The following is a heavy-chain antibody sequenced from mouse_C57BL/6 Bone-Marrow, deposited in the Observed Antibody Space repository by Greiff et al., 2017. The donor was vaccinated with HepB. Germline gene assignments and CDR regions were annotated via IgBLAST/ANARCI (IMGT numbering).Heavy chain of an antibody. CDR2: INPGSGGT. Sequence: VQLQQSGAELVRPGTSVKVSCKASGYAFTNYLIEWVKQRPGQGLEWIGVINPGSGGTNYNEKFKGKATLTADKSSSTAYMQLSSLTSEDSAVYFCATEGGYDYPWFAYWGQGTLVTVSA. CDR1: GYAFTNYL. D-gene: IGHD2-4*01. CDR3: ATEGGYDYPWFAY. J-gene: IGHJ3*01. V-gene: IGHV1-54*01.